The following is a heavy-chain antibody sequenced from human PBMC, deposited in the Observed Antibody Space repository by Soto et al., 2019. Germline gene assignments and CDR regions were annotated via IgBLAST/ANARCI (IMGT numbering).Heavy chain of an antibody. CDR2: IISIFGTA. J-gene: IGHJ6*01. D-gene: IGHD2-2*02. V-gene: IGHV1-69*13. CDR3: ARVARMKHRSSTTCYTANYHSGMDV. CDR1: GGTFSSYA. Sequence: SVKVSCKASGGTFSSYAISWVRQAPGQGLEWMGGIISIFGTANYAQKFQGRVTITADESTSTAYMELSSLRSEDTAVYYCARVARMKHRSSTTCYTANYHSGMDV.